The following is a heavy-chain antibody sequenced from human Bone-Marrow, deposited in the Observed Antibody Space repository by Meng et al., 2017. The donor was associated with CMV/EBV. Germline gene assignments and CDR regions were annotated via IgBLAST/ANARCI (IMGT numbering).Heavy chain of an antibody. V-gene: IGHV3-48*04. CDR1: EITFSNYG. CDR3: ARDARRYSGTYYYYYGMDV. D-gene: IGHD1-26*01. J-gene: IGHJ6*02. Sequence: GGSLRLSCAASEITFSNYGMNWVRQAPGKGLEWVSYINRGSTTIYYADSVEGRFTVSRDNTKNSLFLQMNSLRAEDTAVYYCARDARRYSGTYYYYYGMDVWGQGTTVTVSS. CDR2: INRGSTTI.